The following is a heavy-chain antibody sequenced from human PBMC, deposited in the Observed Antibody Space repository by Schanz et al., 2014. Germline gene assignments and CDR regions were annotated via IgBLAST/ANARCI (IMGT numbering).Heavy chain of an antibody. Sequence: QVQLQESGPGLVKSSETLSLTCTVSGGPISSFYWGWIRQPAGEGLEWIGRIYTSGDSNYNPSLKSRVTMSLDTSKNQFSLKLSCVTAADTAVYYCARDRGYDLSFDPWGQGTLVTVSS. D-gene: IGHD3-3*01. J-gene: IGHJ5*02. V-gene: IGHV4-4*07. CDR3: ARDRGYDLSFDP. CDR2: IYTSGDS. CDR1: GGPISSFY.